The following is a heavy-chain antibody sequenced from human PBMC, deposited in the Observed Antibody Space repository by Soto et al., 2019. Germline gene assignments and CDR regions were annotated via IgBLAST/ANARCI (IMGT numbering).Heavy chain of an antibody. D-gene: IGHD6-19*01. Sequence: SGPTLVNPTQTLTLTCTFSGFSLSTSGVGVGWIGQPPGKALEWLALIYWNDDKRYSPSLKSRLTITKDTSKNQVVLTMTNMDPVDTATYYCAHTPGHGGRYYFDYWGQGTLVTVSS. CDR2: IYWNDDK. CDR1: GFSLSTSGVG. V-gene: IGHV2-5*01. CDR3: AHTPGHGGRYYFDY. J-gene: IGHJ4*02.